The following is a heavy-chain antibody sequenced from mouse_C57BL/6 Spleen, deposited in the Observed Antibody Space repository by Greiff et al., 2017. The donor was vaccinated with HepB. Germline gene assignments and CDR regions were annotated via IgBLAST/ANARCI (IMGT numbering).Heavy chain of an antibody. CDR2: IDPSDSYT. D-gene: IGHD2-1*01. Sequence: QVQLQQPGAELVKPGASVKLSCKASGYTFTSYWMQWVKQRPGQGLEWIGEIDPSDSYTNYNQKFKGKATLTVDTSSSTAYMQLSSLTSEYSAVYYCAILDGNSDYWGQGTTRTVSS. J-gene: IGHJ2*01. V-gene: IGHV1-50*01. CDR1: GYTFTSYW. CDR3: AILDGNSDY.